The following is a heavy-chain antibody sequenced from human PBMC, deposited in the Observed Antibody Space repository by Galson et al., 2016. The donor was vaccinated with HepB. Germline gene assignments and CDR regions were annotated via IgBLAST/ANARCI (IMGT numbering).Heavy chain of an antibody. Sequence: SLRLSCAASGFSFYTYAMSWVRQAPGKGLEWVSSISANSDKIYYADSVKGGFTISRDNSKNTLNLQLNSLRAEDTAIYYCAKDRGQLGPANPWYVGNWVGTWGQGTLVTVAS. V-gene: IGHV3-23*01. J-gene: IGHJ5*02. CDR2: ISANSDKI. D-gene: IGHD3-10*01. CDR3: AKDRGQLGPANPWYVGNWVGT. CDR1: GFSFYTYA.